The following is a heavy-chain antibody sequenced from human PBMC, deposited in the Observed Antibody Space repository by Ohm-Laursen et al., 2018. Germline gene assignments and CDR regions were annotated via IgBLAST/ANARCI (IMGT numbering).Heavy chain of an antibody. D-gene: IGHD3-16*01. Sequence: SLRLSCAASGFTFADYAMHWVRQAPGKGLGWVSGISWNSGSIGYADSVMGRFTISRDNSKNTLFLQMDSLGTEDTAVYYCAMGWGYFPSWGQGTLVIVSS. CDR2: ISWNSGSI. CDR3: AMGWGYFPS. CDR1: GFTFADYA. V-gene: IGHV3-9*01. J-gene: IGHJ1*01.